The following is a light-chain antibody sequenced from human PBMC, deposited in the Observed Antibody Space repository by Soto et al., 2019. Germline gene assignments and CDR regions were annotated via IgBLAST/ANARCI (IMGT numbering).Light chain of an antibody. CDR2: EVS. CDR3: VQCIQIPYT. J-gene: IGKJ2*01. V-gene: IGKV2D-29*01. Sequence: DLVVTQTPLSLSVTPGQPASISCKSSQSLLHTTGKTHLYWYLQRPGQPPQLLIYEVSNRFSGVPDRFSGTGSGTDFTLKISRVEAEDLGVYYCVQCIQIPYTFGQGTKLEI. CDR1: QSLLHTTGKTH.